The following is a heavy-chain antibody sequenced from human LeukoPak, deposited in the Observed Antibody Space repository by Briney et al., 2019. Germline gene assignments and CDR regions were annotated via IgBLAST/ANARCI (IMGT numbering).Heavy chain of an antibody. CDR1: GFSFSIYW. J-gene: IGHJ4*02. CDR2: VSGDGSST. Sequence: PGGSLRLSCAASGFSFSIYWMRWVRQAAGKGLAWVSRVSGDGSSTSYADSVKGRFTISRDNARNTLFLQMNSLRAEDTAVYYCATLAAADTDYWGQGTLVTVSS. D-gene: IGHD6-13*01. V-gene: IGHV3-74*01. CDR3: ATLAAADTDY.